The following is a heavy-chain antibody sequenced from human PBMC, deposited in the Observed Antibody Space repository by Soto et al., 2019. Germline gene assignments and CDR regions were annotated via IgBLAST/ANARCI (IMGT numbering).Heavy chain of an antibody. CDR3: ARERGGRFGSRPPNWLDP. Sequence: PSETLSLTCAVYGGSFSGYYWSWIRQPPGKGLEWIGEINHSGSTNYNPSLKSRVTISVDTSKNQFSLKLSSVTAADTAVYYCARERGGRFGSRPPNWLDPWGQGTLVTVS. CDR1: GGSFSGYY. D-gene: IGHD2-15*01. V-gene: IGHV4-34*01. CDR2: INHSGST. J-gene: IGHJ5*02.